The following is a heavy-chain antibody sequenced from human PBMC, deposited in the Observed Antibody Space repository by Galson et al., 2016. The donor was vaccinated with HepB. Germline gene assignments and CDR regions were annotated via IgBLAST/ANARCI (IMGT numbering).Heavy chain of an antibody. Sequence: SLRLSCAASEFTFSSYGMNWDRQAPGKGLEWVAVIWYDGSNKYYADSVKGRFTISRDTSKNTVYLQMNSLRAEDTAVYYCAKDGRIYCSSASCHDHFHYWCRGTLVTVSS. D-gene: IGHD2-2*01. V-gene: IGHV3-33*06. CDR2: IWYDGSNK. CDR1: EFTFSSYG. CDR3: AKDGRIYCSSASCHDHFHY. J-gene: IGHJ4*02.